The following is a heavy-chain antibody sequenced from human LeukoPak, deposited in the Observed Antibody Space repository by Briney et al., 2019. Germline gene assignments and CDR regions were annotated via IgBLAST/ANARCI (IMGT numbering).Heavy chain of an antibody. Sequence: GESLKISCKGSGYTFANYWIGWVRQMPGKGLEWMGITYPGDSDTRYSPSFQGQVTISADKSISTASLQWSSLKASDTAMYYCARLSAVPRGEFDYWGQGTLVTVSS. CDR2: TYPGDSDT. CDR1: GYTFANYW. V-gene: IGHV5-51*01. CDR3: ARLSAVPRGEFDY. D-gene: IGHD3-16*01. J-gene: IGHJ4*02.